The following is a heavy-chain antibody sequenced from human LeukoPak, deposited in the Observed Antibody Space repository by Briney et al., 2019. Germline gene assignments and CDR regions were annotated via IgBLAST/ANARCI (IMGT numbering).Heavy chain of an antibody. CDR1: GGSFSGYY. Sequence: SETLSLTCAVYGGSFSGYYWSWIRQPPGKGLEGIGEINHSGSTNYNPSLKSRVTISVDTSKNQFSLKLSSVTAADTAVYYCARESGITIFGVANYYYYGMDVWGQGTTVTVSS. J-gene: IGHJ6*02. CDR3: ARESGITIFGVANYYYYGMDV. V-gene: IGHV4-34*01. D-gene: IGHD3-3*01. CDR2: INHSGST.